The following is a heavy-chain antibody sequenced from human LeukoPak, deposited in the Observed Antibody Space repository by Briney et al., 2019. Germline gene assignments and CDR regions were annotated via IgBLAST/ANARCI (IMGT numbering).Heavy chain of an antibody. J-gene: IGHJ2*01. CDR2: IYHSGST. Sequence: PSETLSLTCAVSGGSISSSNWWSWVRQPPGKGLEWIGEIYHSGSTNCNPSLKSRVTISVDKSKNQFSLKLSSVTAADTAMYYCARHGVRYSNFDLWGRGTLVTVSS. CDR1: GGSISSSNW. CDR3: ARHGVRYSNFDL. D-gene: IGHD6-13*01. V-gene: IGHV4-4*02.